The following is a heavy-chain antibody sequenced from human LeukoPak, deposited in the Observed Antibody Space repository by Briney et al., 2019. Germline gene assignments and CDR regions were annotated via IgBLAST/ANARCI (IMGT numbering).Heavy chain of an antibody. V-gene: IGHV1-18*04. CDR1: GYTFTSYY. D-gene: IGHD3-9*01. CDR2: ISAYNGNT. J-gene: IGHJ4*02. CDR3: AITLRYFDWLLYYFDY. Sequence: ASVKVSCKASGYTFTSYYMHWVRQAPGQGLEWMGWISAYNGNTNYAQKLQGRVTMTTDTSTSTAYMELRSLRSDDTAVYYCAITLRYFDWLLYYFDYWGQGTLVTVSS.